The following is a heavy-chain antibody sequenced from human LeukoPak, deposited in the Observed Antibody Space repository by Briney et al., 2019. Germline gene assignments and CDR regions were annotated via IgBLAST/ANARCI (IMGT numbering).Heavy chain of an antibody. CDR3: ARDVGIAAVAY. Sequence: GGSLRLSCAASGFTFSDYYMSWIRQAPGKGLAWVSYISSSGSTIYYADSVKGRFIISRDNAKNSLYLQMNSLRAEDTAVYYCARDVGIAAVAYWGQGTLVTVSS. J-gene: IGHJ4*02. CDR2: ISSSGSTI. D-gene: IGHD6-13*01. CDR1: GFTFSDYY. V-gene: IGHV3-11*04.